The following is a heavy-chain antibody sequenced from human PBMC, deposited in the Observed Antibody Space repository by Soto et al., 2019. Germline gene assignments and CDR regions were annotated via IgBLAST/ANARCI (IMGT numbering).Heavy chain of an antibody. V-gene: IGHV4-59*01. D-gene: IGHD6-19*01. CDR3: ASSGWQPNDEYFQH. CDR2: IYYSGST. J-gene: IGHJ1*01. CDR1: GGSISSYY. Sequence: SPTLSLTCTVSGGSISSYYWSWIRQPPGKGLEWIGYIYYSGSTNYNPSLKSRVTISVDTSKNQFSLKLSSVTAADTAVYYCASSGWQPNDEYFQHWGQGTLVTVSS.